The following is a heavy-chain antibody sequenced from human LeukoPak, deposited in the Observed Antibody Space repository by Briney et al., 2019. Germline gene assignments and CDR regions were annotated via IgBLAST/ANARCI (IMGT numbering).Heavy chain of an antibody. CDR3: ARDSQYYYYGMDV. CDR2: INHSGST. J-gene: IGHJ6*02. CDR1: GGSFSGYY. V-gene: IGHV4-34*01. D-gene: IGHD4-11*01. Sequence: SETLSLTCAVSGGSFSGYYWSWIRQPPGKGLEWIGEINHSGSTNYNPSLKSRVTISVDTSKNQFSLKLSSVTAADTAVYYCARDSQYYYYGMDVWGQGTTVTVSS.